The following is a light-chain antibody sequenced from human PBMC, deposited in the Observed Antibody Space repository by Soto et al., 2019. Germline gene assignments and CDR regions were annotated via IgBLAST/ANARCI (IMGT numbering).Light chain of an antibody. J-gene: IGKJ5*01. CDR3: QQYNSYST. CDR2: KAS. V-gene: IGKV1-5*03. Sequence: DIQMTQSPSTLSGSVGDRVTITCRASQTINNWLAWCQQKPGKAPKLLIYKASSLESGVPSRFSGSGSGTEFTLTISSLQPDDFATYYCQQYNSYSTFGQGTRLE. CDR1: QTINNW.